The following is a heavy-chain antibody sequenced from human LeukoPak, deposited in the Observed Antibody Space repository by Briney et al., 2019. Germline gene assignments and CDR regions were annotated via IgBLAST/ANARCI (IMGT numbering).Heavy chain of an antibody. J-gene: IGHJ6*02. D-gene: IGHD3-22*01. Sequence: GASVKVSCKASGYTFNGYYMHWVRQAPGQGLEWMGWINPNGGGTKYAQKFQGRVTMTRDTSISTAYMELSGLRSDDTAVYYCARQQEITMIVVVMDYYYGMDVWGQGTTVTVSS. CDR3: ARQQEITMIVVVMDYYYGMDV. V-gene: IGHV1-2*02. CDR2: INPNGGGT. CDR1: GYTFNGYY.